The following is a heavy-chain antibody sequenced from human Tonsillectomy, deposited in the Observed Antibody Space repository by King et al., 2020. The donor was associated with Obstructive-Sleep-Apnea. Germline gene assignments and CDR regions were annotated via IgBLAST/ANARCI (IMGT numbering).Heavy chain of an antibody. V-gene: IGHV4-31*03. CDR1: GGSISSGGYY. CDR3: AVRGVKDGWFDP. J-gene: IGHJ5*02. CDR2: IYYSGST. D-gene: IGHD3-10*01. Sequence: QLQESGPGLVKPSQTLSLPCTVSGGSISSGGYYWSWIRQHPGKGLEWIGYIYYSGSTYYNPSLKSRVTISVDTSKNQFSLKLSSVTAADTAVYYCAVRGVKDGWFDPWGQGTLVTVSS.